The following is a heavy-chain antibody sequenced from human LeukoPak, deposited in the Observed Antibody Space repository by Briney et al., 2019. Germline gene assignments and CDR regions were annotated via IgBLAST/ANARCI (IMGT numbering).Heavy chain of an antibody. CDR2: IYYSGST. Sequence: SETLSLTCTVSGGSISSYYWSWIRQPPGKGLEWIGYIYYSGSTNYNPSLKSRVTISVDTSKNQFSLKLSSVTAADTAVYYCARAGGAVRRGAFDIWGQGTMVTVSS. CDR3: ARAGGAVRRGAFDI. J-gene: IGHJ3*02. D-gene: IGHD3-16*01. V-gene: IGHV4-59*01. CDR1: GGSISSYY.